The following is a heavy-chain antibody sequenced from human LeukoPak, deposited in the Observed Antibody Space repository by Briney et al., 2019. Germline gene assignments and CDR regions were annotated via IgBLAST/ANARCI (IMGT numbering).Heavy chain of an antibody. V-gene: IGHV1-2*02. CDR1: GYTFTGYY. Sequence: ASVTVSCKASGYTFTGYYMHWVRRAPGQGLEWMGWINPNSGGTNYAQKFQGRVAMTRDTSISTAYMELRSLRSDDTAVYYCARDLYSGSGDYWGQGTLVTVSS. D-gene: IGHD3-10*01. J-gene: IGHJ4*02. CDR3: ARDLYSGSGDY. CDR2: INPNSGGT.